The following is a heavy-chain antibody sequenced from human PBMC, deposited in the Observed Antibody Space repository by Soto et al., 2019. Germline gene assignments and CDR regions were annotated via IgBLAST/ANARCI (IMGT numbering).Heavy chain of an antibody. CDR3: ARGHQMGVGATRYSGRFDY. CDR2: INHSGST. D-gene: IGHD1-26*01. Sequence: QVQLQQWGAGLLKPSETLSLTCAVYGGSFSGYYWSWIRQPPGKGLEWIGEINHSGSTNYNPSLKSRVTISVDTSKNKFSLKLSSVTAADTAVYYCARGHQMGVGATRYSGRFDYWGQGTLVTVSS. V-gene: IGHV4-34*01. J-gene: IGHJ4*02. CDR1: GGSFSGYY.